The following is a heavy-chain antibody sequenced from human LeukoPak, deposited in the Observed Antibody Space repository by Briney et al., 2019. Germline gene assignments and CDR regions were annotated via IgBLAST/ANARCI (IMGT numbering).Heavy chain of an antibody. D-gene: IGHD2-2*01. V-gene: IGHV4-34*01. J-gene: IGHJ3*02. Sequence: SETLSLTCAVYGGSFSGYYWSWIRQPPGKGLEWIGEINHSGSTNYNPSLKSRVTISVDTSKNQFSLKLSSVTAADTAVYYCARDSPQGIVVVPAARGAFDIWGQGTMVTVSS. CDR2: INHSGST. CDR1: GGSFSGYY. CDR3: ARDSPQGIVVVPAARGAFDI.